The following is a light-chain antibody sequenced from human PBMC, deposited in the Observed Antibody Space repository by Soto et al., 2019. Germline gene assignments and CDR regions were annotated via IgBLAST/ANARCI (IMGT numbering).Light chain of an antibody. CDR2: GNS. J-gene: IGLJ3*02. CDR1: SSNIGAGYD. Sequence: QAVVTQPPSVSGAPGQRVTISCTGGSSNIGAGYDVHWYQQLPGTAPKLLIYGNSNRPSGVPDRFSGSKSGTSASLAITGLQAEDEADYYCQSYDSSLSGWVFGGGTKVTVL. CDR3: QSYDSSLSGWV. V-gene: IGLV1-40*01.